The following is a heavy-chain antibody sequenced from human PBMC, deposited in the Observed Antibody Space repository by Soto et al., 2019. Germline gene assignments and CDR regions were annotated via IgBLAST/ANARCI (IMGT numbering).Heavy chain of an antibody. CDR2: ISYDGSNK. CDR1: GFTFSSYA. Sequence: QVQLVESGGGVVQPGRSLRLSCAASGFTFSSYAMHWVRQAPGKGLEWVAVISYDGSNKYYADSVKGRFTISRDNSKNTLYLQMNSLRAEDTAVYYCARQFVYWGQGTLVNVSS. V-gene: IGHV3-30-3*01. J-gene: IGHJ4*02. CDR3: ARQFVY.